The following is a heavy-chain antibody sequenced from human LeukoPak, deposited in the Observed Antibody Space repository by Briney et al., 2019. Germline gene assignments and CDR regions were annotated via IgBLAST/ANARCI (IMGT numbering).Heavy chain of an antibody. D-gene: IGHD4-23*01. Sequence: NAAETLSLTCTVSGGSISSYQWSWIRQPPGKGLEWIGNIYDSGSANYNPSLKSRVVISVDTSKNQFSLNLTPVTAADTAVYYCARVGVDYSGNVLKYFFDYWGQGTLVTVSS. CDR3: ARVGVDYSGNVLKYFFDY. CDR1: GGSISSYQ. CDR2: IYDSGSA. J-gene: IGHJ4*02. V-gene: IGHV4-59*01.